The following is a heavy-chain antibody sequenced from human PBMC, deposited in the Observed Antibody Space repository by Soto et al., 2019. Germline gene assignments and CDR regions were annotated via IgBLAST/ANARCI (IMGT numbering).Heavy chain of an antibody. J-gene: IGHJ6*02. D-gene: IGHD7-27*01. Sequence: QVQLVESGGGVVQPGRSLRLSCAASGLTFSAYGMHWVRQAPGKGLEWVAVIWYDGSNKYYVDSVKGRFTISRDDSKNTLYLQMNSLRAEDTAVHYCARETGAPLYGMDVWGQGTTVTVSS. CDR3: ARETGAPLYGMDV. V-gene: IGHV3-33*01. CDR1: GLTFSAYG. CDR2: IWYDGSNK.